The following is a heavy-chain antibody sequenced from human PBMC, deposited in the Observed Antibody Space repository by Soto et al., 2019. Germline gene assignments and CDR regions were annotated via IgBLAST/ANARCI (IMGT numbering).Heavy chain of an antibody. D-gene: IGHD2-8*01. CDR1: GFSFSSYS. CDR2: ISSSSSYI. CDR3: AIEGTHLMQDYCDNMDV. Sequence: GGSLRLSCAASGFSFSSYSMNWVRQAPGKGLEWVSSISSSSSYIYYADPAKGRFTISRDNAKKSLYLQMNRLRADDTAVYYGAIEGTHLMQDYCDNMDVWGKRTTVT. V-gene: IGHV3-21*01. J-gene: IGHJ6*03.